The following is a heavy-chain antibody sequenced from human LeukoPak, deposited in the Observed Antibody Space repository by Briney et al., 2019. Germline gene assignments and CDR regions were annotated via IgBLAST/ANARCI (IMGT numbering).Heavy chain of an antibody. CDR1: GGSISSSSYY. Sequence: TSETLSLTCTVSGGSISSSSYYWGWIRQPPGKGLEWIGSIYYSGSIYYNPSLKSRVTMSVDTSKNQFSLKLSSVTAVDTAVYYCAGYSGSYSAFDIWGQGTMVTVSS. CDR3: AGYSGSYSAFDI. J-gene: IGHJ3*02. V-gene: IGHV4-39*07. CDR2: IYYSGSI. D-gene: IGHD1-26*01.